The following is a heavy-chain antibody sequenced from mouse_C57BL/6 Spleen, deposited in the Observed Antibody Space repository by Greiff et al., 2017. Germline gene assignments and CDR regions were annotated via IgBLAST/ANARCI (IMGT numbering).Heavy chain of an antibody. CDR1: GYTFTSYW. CDR3: ARMGYGSSYGYFDV. Sequence: VQLQQPGAELVKPGASVKLSCKASGYTFTSYWMHWVKQRPGQGLEWIGMIHPNSGSTNYNEKFKSKATLTVDKSSSTAYMQLSSLTSEDSAVYYCARMGYGSSYGYFDVWGTGTTVTVSS. CDR2: IHPNSGST. D-gene: IGHD1-1*01. J-gene: IGHJ1*03. V-gene: IGHV1-64*01.